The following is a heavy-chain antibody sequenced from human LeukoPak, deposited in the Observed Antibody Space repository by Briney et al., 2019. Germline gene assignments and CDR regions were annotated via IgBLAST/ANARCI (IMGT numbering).Heavy chain of an antibody. V-gene: IGHV3-66*01. D-gene: IGHD2-15*01. CDR1: GFTVSSNY. J-gene: IGHJ4*02. Sequence: HPGGSLRLSCAASGFTVSSNYMSWVRQAPGKGLEWVSVIYSGGSTYYADSVKGRFTISRDNSKNTLYLQMNSLRAEDTAVYYCALNRRYCSGGSCYRYFDYWGQGTLVTVSS. CDR2: IYSGGST. CDR3: ALNRRYCSGGSCYRYFDY.